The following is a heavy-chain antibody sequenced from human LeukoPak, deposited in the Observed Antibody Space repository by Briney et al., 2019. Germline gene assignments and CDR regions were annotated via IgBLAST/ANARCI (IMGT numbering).Heavy chain of an antibody. V-gene: IGHV5-51*01. Sequence: GESLKISCQGSGYSFTSYWIGWVRQLPGKGLEGMGIIYPGDFDTSYSPSFQGQVTISDDKSISTAYLQWSSLKASDTAMYYCAVTGTADAFDIWGQGTMVTVSS. D-gene: IGHD1-1*01. CDR1: GYSFTSYW. CDR3: AVTGTADAFDI. CDR2: IYPGDFDT. J-gene: IGHJ3*02.